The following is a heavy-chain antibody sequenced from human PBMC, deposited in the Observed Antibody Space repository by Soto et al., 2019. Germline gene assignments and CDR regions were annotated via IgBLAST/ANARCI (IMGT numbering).Heavy chain of an antibody. D-gene: IGHD6-19*01. CDR1: GFTFSTYS. V-gene: IGHV3-23*01. Sequence: PGGSLRLSCAASGFTFSTYSMSWVRQAPGKGLEWVSTITTSGGNTYYADSVKGRFTISRDNSKNTLYLQMNSLRAEDTAVYYCAISRRLVPPQDAFDIWGQGTMVTVSS. CDR2: ITTSGGNT. CDR3: AISRRLVPPQDAFDI. J-gene: IGHJ3*02.